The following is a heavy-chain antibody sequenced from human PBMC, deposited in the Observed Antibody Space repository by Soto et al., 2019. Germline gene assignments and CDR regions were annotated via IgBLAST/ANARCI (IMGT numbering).Heavy chain of an antibody. J-gene: IGHJ5*02. CDR1: GYTFASYD. CDR3: ARGFRVAATRWWFDP. V-gene: IGHV1-18*01. CDR2: ISTYNGNT. D-gene: IGHD2-15*01. Sequence: APVKLSCKDSGYTFASYDSSWVRQAPGQGLEWMGWISTYNGNTNYAQKLQGRVTMTTDTSTSTAYMELRSLRSDDTAVYYCARGFRVAATRWWFDPWGQGTLVTVSS.